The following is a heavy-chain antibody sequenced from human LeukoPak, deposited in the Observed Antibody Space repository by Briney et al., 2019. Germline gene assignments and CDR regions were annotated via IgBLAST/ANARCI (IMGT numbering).Heavy chain of an antibody. J-gene: IGHJ4*02. V-gene: IGHV1-45*03. Sequence: GSSVKVSCKASGYTFTYRYLHWVRQAPRQALEGMGWITPFNGNTNYAQKFQDRVTITRDRSMSTAYMELSSLRSEDTAMYYCASGYSGSYWDFDYWGKGTLVTVSS. CDR1: GYTFTYRY. D-gene: IGHD1-26*01. CDR3: ASGYSGSYWDFDY. CDR2: ITPFNGNT.